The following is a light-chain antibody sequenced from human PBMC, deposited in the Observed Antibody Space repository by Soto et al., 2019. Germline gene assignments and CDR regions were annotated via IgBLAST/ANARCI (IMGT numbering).Light chain of an antibody. CDR2: NYS. CDR3: ATWDDSVSGQV. V-gene: IGLV1-44*01. CDR1: ESNIGNNA. J-gene: IGLJ2*01. Sequence: QSVLIQPPSTSATPGQRVTISCSGSESNIGNNAVNWYQHLPGAAPKLVIYNYSQRPSGVPDRFSGSRSGTSASLAISGLQPEDEGVYYCATWDDSVSGQVFGGGTKLTVL.